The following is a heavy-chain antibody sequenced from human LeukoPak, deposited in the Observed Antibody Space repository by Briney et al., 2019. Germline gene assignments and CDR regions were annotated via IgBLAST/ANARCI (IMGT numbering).Heavy chain of an antibody. CDR2: IYPGDSDT. Sequence: GESLKISCKGSGYSVTSYWIGWVRQMPGKGLEWMGIIYPGDSDTRYSPSFQGQVTISADKSISTTYLQWSSLKASDTAMYYCARRTIVGATSFDYWGQGTLVTVSS. CDR1: GYSVTSYW. D-gene: IGHD1-26*01. J-gene: IGHJ4*02. V-gene: IGHV5-51*01. CDR3: ARRTIVGATSFDY.